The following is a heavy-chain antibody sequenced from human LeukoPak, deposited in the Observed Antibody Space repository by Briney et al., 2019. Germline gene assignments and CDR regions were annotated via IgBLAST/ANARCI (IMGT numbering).Heavy chain of an antibody. Sequence: GGSLRLSCAASGFTFSSYAMSWVRQAPGKGLEWVSAISGSGGSTYYADSVKGRFTISRDNSKNTLYLQMNSLRAEDTAVYYCAKDQIMTTVTTISSFDYWGQGTLVTVSS. CDR3: AKDQIMTTVTTISSFDY. D-gene: IGHD4-17*01. J-gene: IGHJ4*02. CDR2: ISGSGGST. V-gene: IGHV3-23*01. CDR1: GFTFSSYA.